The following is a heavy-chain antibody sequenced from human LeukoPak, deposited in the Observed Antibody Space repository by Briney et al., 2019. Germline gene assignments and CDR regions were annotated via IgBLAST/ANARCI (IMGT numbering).Heavy chain of an antibody. V-gene: IGHV5-51*01. CDR3: ASRYDFWSGYREFHY. J-gene: IGHJ4*02. CDR1: GYCFTSYW. D-gene: IGHD3-3*01. CDR2: IYPGDSDT. Sequence: GESLKISCKGSGYCFTSYWIGWVRQMPRKGLEWMGLIYPGDSDTRYSPSFQGQVTISADKSISTAYLQWSSLQASDTAMYYCASRYDFWSGYREFHYWRQATLVTVPS.